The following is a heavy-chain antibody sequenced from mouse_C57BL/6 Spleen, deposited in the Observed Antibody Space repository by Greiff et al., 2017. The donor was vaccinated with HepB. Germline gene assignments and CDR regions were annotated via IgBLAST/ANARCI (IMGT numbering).Heavy chain of an antibody. CDR2: IYPYNGVS. Sequence: EVHLVESGPELVKPGASVKISCKASGYSFTGYYMHWVKQSHGNILDWIGYIYPYNGVSSYNQKFKGKATLTVDKSSSTAYMELRSLTSEDSAVYYCARWGKGYDGYYYAMDYWGQGTSVTVSS. D-gene: IGHD2-2*01. CDR3: ARWGKGYDGYYYAMDY. V-gene: IGHV1-31*01. J-gene: IGHJ4*01. CDR1: GYSFTGYY.